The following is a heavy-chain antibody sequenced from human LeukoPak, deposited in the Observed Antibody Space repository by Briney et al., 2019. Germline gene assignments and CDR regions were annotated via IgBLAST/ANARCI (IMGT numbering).Heavy chain of an antibody. CDR1: GGTFSSYA. CDR2: IIPIFGTA. J-gene: IGHJ4*02. CDR3: ARDRYSYGYFDY. V-gene: IGHV1-69*05. Sequence: KVSCKASGGTFSSYAISWVRQAPGQGLEWMGRIIPIFGTANYAQKFQGRVTITTDESTSTVYMELSSLRSEDTAVYYCARDRYSYGYFDYWGQGTLVTVSS. D-gene: IGHD5-18*01.